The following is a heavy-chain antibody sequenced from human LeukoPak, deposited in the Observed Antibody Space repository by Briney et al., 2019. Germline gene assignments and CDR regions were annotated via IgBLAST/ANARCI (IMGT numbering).Heavy chain of an antibody. CDR1: GFTFSSYS. CDR3: ARDQGGVVVPAAITLNWFDP. Sequence: GGPLRLSCAASGFTFSSYSMNWVRQAPGKGLEWVSSISSSSSYIYYADSVKGRFTISRDNAKNSLYLQMNSLRAEDTAVYYCARDQGGVVVPAAITLNWFDPWGQGTLVTVSS. D-gene: IGHD2-2*01. CDR2: ISSSSSYI. V-gene: IGHV3-21*01. J-gene: IGHJ5*02.